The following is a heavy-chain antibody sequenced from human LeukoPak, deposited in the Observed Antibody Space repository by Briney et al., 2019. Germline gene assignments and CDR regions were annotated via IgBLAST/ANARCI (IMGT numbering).Heavy chain of an antibody. CDR3: ARYDYGSGYPGSWLDP. D-gene: IGHD3-10*01. CDR2: IYYSGST. V-gene: IGHV4-59*08. J-gene: IGHJ5*02. Sequence: SETLSLTCTVSGASISSYFWTWIRQSPGKGLEWISYIYYSGSTNYNPSLKSRVTISVDTSKNQFSLKLNSVTAADTAVYYCARYDYGSGYPGSWLDPWGQGTLVTVSS. CDR1: GASISSYF.